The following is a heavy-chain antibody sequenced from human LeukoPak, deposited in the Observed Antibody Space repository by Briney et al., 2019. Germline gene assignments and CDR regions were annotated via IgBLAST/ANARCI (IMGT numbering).Heavy chain of an antibody. CDR2: SKSKTDGATT. D-gene: IGHD6-6*01. Sequence: PGGSLRLSCAASGFTFSNAWMSWVRQAPGKGLEWVGRSKSKTDGATTDYAAPVKGRFTISRDDSKNTLYLQMNSLKTEDTAVYYCARIAARPYWYFDLWGRGTLVTVSS. CDR1: GFTFSNAW. CDR3: ARIAARPYWYFDL. J-gene: IGHJ2*01. V-gene: IGHV3-15*01.